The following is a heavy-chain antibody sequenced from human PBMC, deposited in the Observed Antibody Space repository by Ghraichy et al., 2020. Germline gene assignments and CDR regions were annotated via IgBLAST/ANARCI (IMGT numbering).Heavy chain of an antibody. CDR2: LYTDGST. CDR1: GASVSTYF. J-gene: IGHJ4*02. CDR3: ARGFMAVVDQNGPFCDY. Sequence: SETLSLTCTVSGASVSTYFWAWIRQPAGKGLQWIGRLYTDGSTNYNPSVRGRASMSVDRSKNQFSLTLNSVTAADSAIYYCARGFMAVVDQNGPFCDYWGQGTVVTVSS. V-gene: IGHV4-4*07. D-gene: IGHD3-16*01.